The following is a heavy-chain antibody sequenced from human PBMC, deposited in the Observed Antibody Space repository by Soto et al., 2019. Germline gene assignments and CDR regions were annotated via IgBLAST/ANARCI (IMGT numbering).Heavy chain of an antibody. CDR2: IYYSGST. Sequence: QVPLQESGPGLVKPSETLSLTCTVSGGSISSYYWSWIRQPPGKGLEWIGYIYYSGSTNYNPSLKSRVTISVDTSKNQFSLKLSSVTAADTAVYYCARDGAEGTRFDYWGQGTLVTVSS. D-gene: IGHD1-26*01. V-gene: IGHV4-59*01. J-gene: IGHJ4*02. CDR3: ARDGAEGTRFDY. CDR1: GGSISSYY.